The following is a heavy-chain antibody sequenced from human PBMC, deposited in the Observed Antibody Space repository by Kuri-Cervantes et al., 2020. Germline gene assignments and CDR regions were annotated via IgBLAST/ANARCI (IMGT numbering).Heavy chain of an antibody. CDR3: ARLTYHYDSSGYDY. CDR1: GFSLSTSGVG. J-gene: IGHJ4*02. V-gene: IGHV2-5*05. D-gene: IGHD3-22*01. Sequence: SGPTLVKPTQTLTLTCTFSGFSLSTSGVGVGWIRQPPGKALEWLALIYWDDDKRYGPSLKSRLTISKDTSKSQVVLTMTNMDPVDTATYYCARLTYHYDSSGYDYWGQGILVTVSS. CDR2: IYWDDDK.